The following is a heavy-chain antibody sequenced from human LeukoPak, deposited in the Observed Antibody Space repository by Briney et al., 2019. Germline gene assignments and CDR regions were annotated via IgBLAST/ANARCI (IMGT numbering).Heavy chain of an antibody. D-gene: IGHD3-9*01. V-gene: IGHV3-48*03. CDR2: FICSGTTE. Sequence: GGALRLSCAASGFTLRNYEMNWVRRAPGKGLEWVSHFICSGTTEYYAASVRGRFTLSRDNAKNSLYLQMNRLRADDTAVYYCARDILTGPFVISLESWGPGPRVTVS. CDR3: ARDILTGPFVISLES. CDR1: GFTLRNYE. J-gene: IGHJ4*02.